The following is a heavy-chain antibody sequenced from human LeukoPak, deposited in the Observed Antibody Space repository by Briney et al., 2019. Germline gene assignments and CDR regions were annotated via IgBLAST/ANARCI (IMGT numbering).Heavy chain of an antibody. D-gene: IGHD2-21*01. CDR1: GFTFSTYG. Sequence: PGGYLRLSCAASGFTFSTYGMSWVRQAPGKGLEWVSGISGSGGSTVYADSVKGRFTSSRDNSKNTLFLQMNSLRAEDTAVYYCAKDSPIGVAMFCAGLDYWGQGTLVTVSS. CDR2: ISGSGGST. CDR3: AKDSPIGVAMFCAGLDY. V-gene: IGHV3-23*01. J-gene: IGHJ4*02.